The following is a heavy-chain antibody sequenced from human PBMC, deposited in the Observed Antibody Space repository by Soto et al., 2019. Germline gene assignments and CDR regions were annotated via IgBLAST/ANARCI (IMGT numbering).Heavy chain of an antibody. CDR2: INAGNGNT. D-gene: IGHD3-3*01. J-gene: IGHJ5*02. Sequence: GASVKVSCKASGYTFTSYAMHWVRQAPGQRLEWMGWINAGNGNTKYSQKFQGRVTITRDTSASTAYMELSSLRSEDTAVYYCTRSFWSGYYTGTDHWFDPWGQGTLVTVSS. CDR1: GYTFTSYA. CDR3: TRSFWSGYYTGTDHWFDP. V-gene: IGHV1-3*01.